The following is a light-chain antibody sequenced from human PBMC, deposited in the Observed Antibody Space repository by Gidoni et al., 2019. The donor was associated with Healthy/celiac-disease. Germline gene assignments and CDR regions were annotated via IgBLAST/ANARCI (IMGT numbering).Light chain of an antibody. J-gene: IGKJ4*01. CDR2: DAS. V-gene: IGKV3-11*01. CDR3: QQRSNWPLT. CDR1: QSVSSY. Sequence: EIVLTQSPATLSLSPGERATLSCRASQSVSSYLAWYQQQPGNAPRLLIHDASNRATGIPARFSGSGSETDFTLTISSLEPEDFAVYYCQQRSNWPLTFGGGTKVEIK.